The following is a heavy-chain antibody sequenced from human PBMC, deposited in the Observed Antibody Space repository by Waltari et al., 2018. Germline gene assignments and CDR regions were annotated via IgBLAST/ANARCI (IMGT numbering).Heavy chain of an antibody. J-gene: IGHJ4*02. CDR3: ARTGGITMIAPFDY. CDR2: IYYSGST. CDR1: GGSISSSSYY. D-gene: IGHD3-22*01. V-gene: IGHV4-39*07. Sequence: QLQLQESGPGLVKPSETLSLTCTVSGGSISSSSYYWGWIRQPPGKGLEWIGSIYYSGSTYYNPSLKSRVTISVDTSKNQFSLKLSSVTAADTAVYYCARTGGITMIAPFDYWGQGTLVTVSS.